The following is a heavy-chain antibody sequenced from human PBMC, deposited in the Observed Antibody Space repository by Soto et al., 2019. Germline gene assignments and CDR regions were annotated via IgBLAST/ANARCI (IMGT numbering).Heavy chain of an antibody. D-gene: IGHD1-26*01. CDR2: ISYDGSNK. Sequence: GGSLRLSCAASGFTFSSYAMHWVRQAPGKGLEWVAVISYDGSNKYYADSVKGRFTISRDNSKNTLYLQMNSLRAEDTAVYYCAKASGSYYYFDYWGQGTLVTVSS. J-gene: IGHJ4*02. V-gene: IGHV3-30-3*01. CDR3: AKASGSYYYFDY. CDR1: GFTFSSYA.